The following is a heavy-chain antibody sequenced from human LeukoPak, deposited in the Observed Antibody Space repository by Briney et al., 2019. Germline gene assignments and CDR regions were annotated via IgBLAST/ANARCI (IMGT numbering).Heavy chain of an antibody. Sequence: GGSLRLSCAASGFTFRSYAMNWVRQAPGKGLDWVSTISGDATATWYTDSVKGRFTVSRDNSKNTLYLEMDSQRDDDAALYYCAKKAGFCSSPVCFDYWGQGALVTASS. CDR3: AKKAGFCSSPVCFDY. CDR2: ISGDATAT. D-gene: IGHD2-2*01. J-gene: IGHJ4*02. CDR1: GFTFRSYA. V-gene: IGHV3-23*01.